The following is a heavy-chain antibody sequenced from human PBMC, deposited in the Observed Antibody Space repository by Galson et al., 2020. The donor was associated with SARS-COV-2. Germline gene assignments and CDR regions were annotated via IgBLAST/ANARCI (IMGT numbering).Heavy chain of an antibody. D-gene: IGHD1-26*01. CDR3: ARVGSGSYWGAFDI. V-gene: IGHV3-30*04. J-gene: IGHJ3*02. Sequence: GGSLRLSCAASGFTFSSYAMHWVRQAPGKGLEWVAVISYDGSNKYYADSVKGRFTISRDNSKTTLYLQMNSLRAEDTAVYYCARVGSGSYWGAFDIGGQGTMVTVSS. CDR1: GFTFSSYA. CDR2: ISYDGSNK.